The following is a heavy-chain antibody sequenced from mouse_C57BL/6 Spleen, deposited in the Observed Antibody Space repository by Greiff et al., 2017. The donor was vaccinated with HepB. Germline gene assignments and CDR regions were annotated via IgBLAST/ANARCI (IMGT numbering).Heavy chain of an antibody. D-gene: IGHD1-1*01. Sequence: EVKLVESGGGLVKPGGSLKLSCAASGFTFSSYTMSWVRQTPEKRLEWVATISGGGGNTYYPDSVKGRFPISRDNAKNTLYLQMSSLRSEDTALYYCARHYYGSSYGWYFDVWGTGTTVTVSS. CDR1: GFTFSSYT. J-gene: IGHJ1*03. CDR3: ARHYYGSSYGWYFDV. CDR2: ISGGGGNT. V-gene: IGHV5-9*01.